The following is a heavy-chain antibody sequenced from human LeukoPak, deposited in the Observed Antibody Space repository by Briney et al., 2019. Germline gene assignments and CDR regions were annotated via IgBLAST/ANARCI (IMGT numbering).Heavy chain of an antibody. J-gene: IGHJ4*02. CDR2: IVVGSGNT. V-gene: IGHV1-58*01. Sequence: SVKVSCKASGFTFTSSAVQWVRQARGQRLEWIGWIVVGSGNTNYAQKFQERVTITRDMSTSTAYMELSSLRSEDTAVYYCARGESGELDFDFWGQGTLVTVSS. CDR1: GFTFTSSA. CDR3: ARGESGELDFDF. D-gene: IGHD3-10*01.